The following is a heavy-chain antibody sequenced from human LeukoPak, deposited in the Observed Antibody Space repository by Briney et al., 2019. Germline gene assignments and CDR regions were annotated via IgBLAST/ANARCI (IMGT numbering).Heavy chain of an antibody. J-gene: IGHJ5*02. CDR1: GFNFSVSS. CDR2: MSFDGTTK. D-gene: IGHD3-10*01. Sequence: GGSLRLSCAASGFNFSVSSMHWVRQAPGKGLEWVAVMSFDGTTKLYAHSLKGRFTISRDNYKNTVYLQMRSLRPEDTAVYFCARQAIRGVNSWFDPWGQGTLVTVSS. V-gene: IGHV3-30*04. CDR3: ARQAIRGVNSWFDP.